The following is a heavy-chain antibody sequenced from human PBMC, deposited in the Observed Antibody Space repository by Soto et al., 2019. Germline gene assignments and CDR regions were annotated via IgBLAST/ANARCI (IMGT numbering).Heavy chain of an antibody. CDR3: ARDIRVDAAARYYGMDV. Sequence: SETLSLTCTVSGGSISSYYWSWIRQPAGKGLEWIGRIYTSGSTNYNPSLKSRVTMSVDTSKNQFSLKLSSVTAADTAVYYCARDIRVDAAARYYGMDVWGQGTTVTVSS. J-gene: IGHJ6*02. CDR2: IYTSGST. D-gene: IGHD3-10*01. CDR1: GGSISSYY. V-gene: IGHV4-4*07.